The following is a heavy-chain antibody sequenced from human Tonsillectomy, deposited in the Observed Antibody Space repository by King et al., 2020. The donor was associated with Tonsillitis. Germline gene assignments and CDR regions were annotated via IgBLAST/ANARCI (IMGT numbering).Heavy chain of an antibody. J-gene: IGHJ6*02. V-gene: IGHV3-13*01. CDR3: ARYYGDNEDYGLDV. Sequence: VQLVESGGGLVQPGGSLRLSCAASGFTFRSYDMHWVRQATGKGLEWVSAIGTAGDTYYPGSVKGRFTISRENAKNSLYLQMNSLRAGDTAVYYCARYYGDNEDYGLDVWGQGTTVTVSS. CDR1: GFTFRSYD. CDR2: IGTAGDT. D-gene: IGHD4-17*01.